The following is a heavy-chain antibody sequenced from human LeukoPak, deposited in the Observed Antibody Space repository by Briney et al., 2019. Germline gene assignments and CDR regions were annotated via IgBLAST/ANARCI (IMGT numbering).Heavy chain of an antibody. CDR3: ARDILTGYYDY. J-gene: IGHJ4*02. CDR2: ISSSSNTI. CDR1: GFTFNTYS. V-gene: IGHV3-48*04. D-gene: IGHD3-9*01. Sequence: GGSLRLSCAASGFTFNTYSMNWVRQAPGKGLEWISHISSSSNTIYYADSVKGRFTISRDNAENSLYLQMNSLRAEDTAVYYCARDILTGYYDYWGQGTLVTVSS.